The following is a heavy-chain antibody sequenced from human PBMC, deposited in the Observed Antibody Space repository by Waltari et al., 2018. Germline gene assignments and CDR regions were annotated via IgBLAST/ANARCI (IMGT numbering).Heavy chain of an antibody. CDR1: GYTSSSHT. J-gene: IGHJ4*02. CDR2: NSPYGDT. V-gene: IGHV1-18*01. CDR3: AKRWERSGYPAYFDF. Sequence: QVELVQSGAEQKKPGASVRVSCKASGYTSSSHTITWVRQAPGQGLAWLGWNSPYGDTNYAQSLQGRVTMSTDTSTSTAYMELRSLRSDDTAIYYCAKRWERSGYPAYFDFWGQGTLVTVSS. D-gene: IGHD3-22*01.